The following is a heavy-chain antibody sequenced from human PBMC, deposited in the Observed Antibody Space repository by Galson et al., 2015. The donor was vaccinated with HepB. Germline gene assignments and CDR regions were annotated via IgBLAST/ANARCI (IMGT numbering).Heavy chain of an antibody. CDR1: GFTFSSYG. Sequence: SLRLSCAASGFTFSSYGMHWVRQAPGKGLEWVAVIWYDGSNKYYADSVKGRFTISRDNAKNSLYLQMNSLRAEDTAVYYCARDLGRAILWSGYPYYGMDIWGQGTTVTVSS. D-gene: IGHD3-3*01. CDR3: ARDLGRAILWSGYPYYGMDI. CDR2: IWYDGSNK. J-gene: IGHJ6*02. V-gene: IGHV3-33*01.